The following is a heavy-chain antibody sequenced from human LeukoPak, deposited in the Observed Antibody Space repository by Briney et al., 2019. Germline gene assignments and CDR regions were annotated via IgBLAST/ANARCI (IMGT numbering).Heavy chain of an antibody. J-gene: IGHJ4*02. V-gene: IGHV4-31*03. D-gene: IGHD2-2*01. CDR2: IYYSGST. CDR3: ARRYCSSTSCYYFDY. CDR1: GGSISSGGYY. Sequence: SETLSLTCTVSGGSISSGGYYWSWIRQHPGKGLEWIGYIYYSGSTYYNASLKSRLTISLDTSKNRFSLKLSSVTAADTAVYYCARRYCSSTSCYYFDYWGQGTLVTVSP.